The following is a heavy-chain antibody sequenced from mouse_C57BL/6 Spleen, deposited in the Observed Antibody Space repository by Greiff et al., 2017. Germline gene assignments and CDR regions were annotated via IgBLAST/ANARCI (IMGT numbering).Heavy chain of an antibody. Sequence: QVQLQQPGPELVKPGASVKLSCKASGYTFTSYCMHWVKQRPGQGLEWIGYIHPGSGGTYYNEKFKGKATLTVDKSSSTAYMLLSSLTSEDSAVXSGARGTMIWTGDYSFDYWGQGTTLTVSS. CDR2: IHPGSGGT. CDR3: ARGTMIWTGDYSFDY. V-gene: IGHV1-53*01. CDR1: GYTFTSYC. J-gene: IGHJ2*01. D-gene: IGHD2-4*01.